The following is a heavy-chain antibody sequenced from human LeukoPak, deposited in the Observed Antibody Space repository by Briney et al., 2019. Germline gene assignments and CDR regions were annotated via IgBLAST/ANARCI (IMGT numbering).Heavy chain of an antibody. CDR2: VNHSGST. CDR3: ARGPGYSSSTPLYYYYMDV. Sequence: SETLSLXCAVYGGSFSGYYWSWIRLPPRKGLDWMGEVNHSGSTNYNPSLKSRVTISVDTSKNQFSLKLSSVTAADTAVYYCARGPGYSSSTPLYYYYMDVWGKGTTVTVSS. D-gene: IGHD6-6*01. J-gene: IGHJ6*03. V-gene: IGHV4-34*01. CDR1: GGSFSGYY.